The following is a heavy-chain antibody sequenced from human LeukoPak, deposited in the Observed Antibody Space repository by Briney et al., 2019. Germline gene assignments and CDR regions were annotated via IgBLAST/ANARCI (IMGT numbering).Heavy chain of an antibody. CDR3: ARDKGRITIFGVVIQQSRNYYYGMDV. J-gene: IGHJ6*02. V-gene: IGHV1-69*04. CDR1: GGTFSSYA. Sequence: SVKVSCKASGGTFSSYAISWVRQAPGQGLEWMGRIIPILGIANYAQKFQGRVTITADKSTSTAYMELSSLRSEDTAVYYCARDKGRITIFGVVIQQSRNYYYGMDVWGQGTTVTVSS. CDR2: IIPILGIA. D-gene: IGHD3-3*01.